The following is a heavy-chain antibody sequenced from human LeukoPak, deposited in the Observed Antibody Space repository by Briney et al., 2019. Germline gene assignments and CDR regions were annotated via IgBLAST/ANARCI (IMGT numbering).Heavy chain of an antibody. CDR3: ARVGYSSSWYNFDY. J-gene: IGHJ4*02. CDR2: ISAYNGNT. CDR1: GGTFSSYA. V-gene: IGHV1-18*01. D-gene: IGHD6-13*01. Sequence: GASVKVSCKASGGTFSSYAISWVRQAPGQGLEWMGWISAYNGNTNYAQKLQGRVTMTTDTSTSTAYMELRSLRSDDTAVYYCARVGYSSSWYNFDYWGQGTLVTVSS.